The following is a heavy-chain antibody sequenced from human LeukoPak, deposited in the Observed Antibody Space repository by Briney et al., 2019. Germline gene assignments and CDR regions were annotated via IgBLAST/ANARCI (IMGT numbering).Heavy chain of an antibody. CDR3: ARGGVPHSSSSDYYYGMDV. CDR2: IYYSGST. V-gene: IGHV4-59*01. CDR1: GGPISSYY. Sequence: SETLSLTCTVSGGPISSYYWSWIRQPPGKGLEWIGYIYYSGSTNYNPSLKSRVTISVDTSKNQFSLKLSSVAAADTAVYYCARGGVPHSSSSDYYYGMDVWGQGTTVTVSS. D-gene: IGHD6-6*01. J-gene: IGHJ6*02.